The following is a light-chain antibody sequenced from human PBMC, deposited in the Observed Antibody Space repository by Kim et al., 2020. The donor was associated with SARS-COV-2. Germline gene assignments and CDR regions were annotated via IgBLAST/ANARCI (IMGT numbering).Light chain of an antibody. CDR3: QQYRSYPWT. V-gene: IGKV1-5*03. CDR2: QAS. J-gene: IGKJ1*01. Sequence: ASVGDRVIITSRASQGIDSWLAWYQQRPGRAPNLLIYQASILESGVPSRFSGSGSGTDFTLTISSLQPDDFATYYCQQYRSYPWTFGQGTKVDIK. CDR1: QGIDSW.